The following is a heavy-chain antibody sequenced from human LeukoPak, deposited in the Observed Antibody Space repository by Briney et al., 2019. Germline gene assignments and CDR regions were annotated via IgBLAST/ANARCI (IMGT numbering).Heavy chain of an antibody. Sequence: PSETLSLTCTVSGGSISSYYWSWIRQPAGKGLDWIGRVYTSGTTNYNPSLKSRVTMSVDTSKNQFSLKMRSVTAADTAVYYCARANYDGSDYWGQGTPVTVSS. V-gene: IGHV4-4*07. CDR3: ARANYDGSDY. CDR1: GGSISSYY. D-gene: IGHD3-22*01. CDR2: VYTSGTT. J-gene: IGHJ4*02.